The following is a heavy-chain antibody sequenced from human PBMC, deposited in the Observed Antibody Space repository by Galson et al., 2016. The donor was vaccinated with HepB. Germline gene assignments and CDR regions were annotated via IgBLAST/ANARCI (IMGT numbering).Heavy chain of an antibody. Sequence: RSYWMSWVRQAPGKGLEWIGSIHHSGSTNYNPSPKSRVTISVDTSKNQFSLKLNSVTAADTAVYYCARLQQLGRFDPWGQGTLVTVSS. CDR1: RSYW. CDR3: ARLQQLGRFDP. D-gene: IGHD6-13*01. CDR2: IHHSGST. J-gene: IGHJ5*02. V-gene: IGHV4-39*01.